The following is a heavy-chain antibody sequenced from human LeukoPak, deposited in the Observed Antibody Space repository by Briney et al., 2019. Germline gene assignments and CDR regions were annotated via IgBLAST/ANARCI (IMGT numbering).Heavy chain of an antibody. D-gene: IGHD3-22*01. CDR3: ARTLSLAHYYDSSGYYYVVSDDAFDI. CDR2: INPNSGGT. J-gene: IGHJ3*02. CDR1: GGTFSSYA. Sequence: ASVKVSCKASGGTFSSYAISWVRQAPGQGLEWMGWINPNSGGTNYAQKFQGRVTMTRDTSISTAYMELSRLRSDDTAVYYCARTLSLAHYYDSSGYYYVVSDDAFDIWGQGTMVTVSS. V-gene: IGHV1-2*02.